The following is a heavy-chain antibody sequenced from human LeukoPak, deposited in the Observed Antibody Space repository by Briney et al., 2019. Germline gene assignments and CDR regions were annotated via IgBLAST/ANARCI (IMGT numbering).Heavy chain of an antibody. J-gene: IGHJ4*02. CDR3: AREYYYDSSGYSAIFDY. Sequence: GGSLRLSCAASGFTFSSYAMHWVRQAPGKGLEWVAVISYDGSNKYYADSVKGRFTISRDSAKNSLYLQMNSLRAEDTAVYYCAREYYYDSSGYSAIFDYWGQGTLVTVSS. V-gene: IGHV3-30-3*01. CDR2: ISYDGSNK. CDR1: GFTFSSYA. D-gene: IGHD3-22*01.